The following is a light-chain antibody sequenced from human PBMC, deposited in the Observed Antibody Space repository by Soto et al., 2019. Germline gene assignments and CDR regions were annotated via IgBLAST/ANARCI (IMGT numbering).Light chain of an antibody. Sequence: DIQMTQSPSTLSASAGDRVTIXXRASQSISSWLAWYQQKPGKAPKXVIYKASSLESGVPSRFSGSGSGTEFTLTISSLQPDDFATYYCQQYNSYPWTFGQGTKVDIK. V-gene: IGKV1-5*03. J-gene: IGKJ1*01. CDR3: QQYNSYPWT. CDR1: QSISSW. CDR2: KAS.